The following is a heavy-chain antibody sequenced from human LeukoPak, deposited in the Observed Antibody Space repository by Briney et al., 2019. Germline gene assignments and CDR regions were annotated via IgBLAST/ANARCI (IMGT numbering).Heavy chain of an antibody. CDR3: ARHVRVVTAQLYWYFDL. J-gene: IGHJ2*01. V-gene: IGHV4-4*09. CDR1: GGSISSYY. D-gene: IGHD2-21*02. CDR2: VYASGST. Sequence: SETLSLTCTDSGGSISSYYWSWIRQPPRPGLEWTGYVYASGSTNYNPSLKSRVAISVDTSNNQFSLKLSSVSAADTAVYYCARHVRVVTAQLYWYFDLWGRGTLVTVSS.